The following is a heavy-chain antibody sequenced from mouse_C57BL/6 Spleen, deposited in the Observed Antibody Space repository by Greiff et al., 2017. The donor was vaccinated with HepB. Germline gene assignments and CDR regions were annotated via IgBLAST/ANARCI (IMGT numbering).Heavy chain of an antibody. CDR2: INPNNGGT. D-gene: IGHD2-4*01. V-gene: IGHV1-26*01. Sequence: EVQLQQSGPELVKPGASVKISCKASGYTFTDYYMNWVKQSHGKSLEWIGDINPNNGGTSYNQKFKGKATLTVDKSSSTAYMELRSLTSEDSAVYYCARSDDNDERGYYMDYWGQGTTLTVSS. CDR1: GYTFTDYY. J-gene: IGHJ4*01. CDR3: ARSDDNDERGYYMDY.